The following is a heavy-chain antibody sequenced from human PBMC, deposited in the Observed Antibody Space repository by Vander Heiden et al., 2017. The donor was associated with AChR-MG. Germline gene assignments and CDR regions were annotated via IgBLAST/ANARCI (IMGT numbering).Heavy chain of an antibody. CDR2: INPNSGGT. Sequence: QVQLVQSGAEVKKPGASVKVSCKASGYTFTGYYMHWVRQAPGQGLEWMGWINPNSGGTNYAQKFQGRVTMTRDTSISTAYMELSRLRSDDTAVYYCARDVGRFGNDYAHNFDYWGQGTLVTVSS. CDR1: GYTFTGYY. J-gene: IGHJ4*02. CDR3: ARDVGRFGNDYAHNFDY. D-gene: IGHD4-17*01. V-gene: IGHV1-2*02.